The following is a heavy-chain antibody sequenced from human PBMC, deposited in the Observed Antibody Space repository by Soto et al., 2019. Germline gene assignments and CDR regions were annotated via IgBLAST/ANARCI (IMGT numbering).Heavy chain of an antibody. J-gene: IGHJ4*02. CDR1: GFTFSSYA. CDR2: ISGSGGST. Sequence: GGSLRLSCAASGFTFSSYAMSWVRQAPGKGLEWVSAISGSGGSTYYADSVKGRFTISRDNSKNTLYLQMNSLRAEDTAVYYCAKTVSYCSGGSCSRKVQYYFDYWGQGTLVTVSS. V-gene: IGHV3-23*01. D-gene: IGHD2-15*01. CDR3: AKTVSYCSGGSCSRKVQYYFDY.